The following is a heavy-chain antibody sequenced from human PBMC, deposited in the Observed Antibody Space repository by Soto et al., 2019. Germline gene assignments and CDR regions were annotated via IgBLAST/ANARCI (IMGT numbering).Heavy chain of an antibody. CDR3: AKLGSDFLNWFDP. Sequence: GGSLRLSCAASGLTFSAFAMSWVRQAPGKGLEWVSALSGSGGSTYYADSVKGRFTISRDNSKDTLYLQMSSLRAEDTAVYYCAKLGSDFLNWFDPWGQGTLVTVSS. CDR1: GLTFSAFA. CDR2: LSGSGGST. D-gene: IGHD3-16*01. V-gene: IGHV3-23*01. J-gene: IGHJ5*02.